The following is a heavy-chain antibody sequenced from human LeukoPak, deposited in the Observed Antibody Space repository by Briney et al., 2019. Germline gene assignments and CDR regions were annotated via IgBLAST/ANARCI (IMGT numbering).Heavy chain of an antibody. D-gene: IGHD3-10*01. J-gene: IGHJ4*02. CDR3: ATGSGSYYNKFDY. V-gene: IGHV3-23*01. Sequence: TGGFLRLSCAASGFMFSSYVMTWVRQAPGKGPEWVSGISSSGGGTYYADSVKGRFTISRDNSKNTLYLQMNSLRAEDTAVYYCATGSGSYYNKFDYWGQGTLVTVSS. CDR2: ISSSGGGT. CDR1: GFMFSSYV.